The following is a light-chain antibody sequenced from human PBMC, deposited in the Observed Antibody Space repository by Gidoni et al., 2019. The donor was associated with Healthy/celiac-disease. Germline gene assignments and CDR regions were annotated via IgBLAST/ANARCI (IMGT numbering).Light chain of an antibody. CDR2: WAS. V-gene: IGKV4-1*01. J-gene: IGKJ5*01. CDR3: QQYYSTPPIT. CDR1: QSVLYSSNNQNY. Sequence: DIVMNQSPDSLAVSLGERATINCKSSQSVLYSSNNQNYLAWYQQKPGQPPKLLIYWASTRESGVPDRFSGSGSGTDFTLTISSLQAEDVAVYYCQQYYSTPPITFGQGTRLEIK.